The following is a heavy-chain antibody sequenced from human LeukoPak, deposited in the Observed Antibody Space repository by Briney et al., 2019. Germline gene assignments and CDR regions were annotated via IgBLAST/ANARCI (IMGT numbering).Heavy chain of an antibody. J-gene: IGHJ4*02. CDR1: GFSFGGYA. Sequence: PGGSLRLSCAASGFSFGGYAMTWVRQPPGKGLEWVSSITYNGAATYYLDSVKARFTISRDNSRSTLYLQMDSLTAEDTALYYCAKDGLYFDGSTHIYYFDSWGQGTLVAVSS. V-gene: IGHV3-23*01. CDR2: ITYNGAAT. D-gene: IGHD3-9*01. CDR3: AKDGLYFDGSTHIYYFDS.